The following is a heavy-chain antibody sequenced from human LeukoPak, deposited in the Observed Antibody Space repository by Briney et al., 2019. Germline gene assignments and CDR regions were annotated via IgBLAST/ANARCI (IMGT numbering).Heavy chain of an antibody. J-gene: IGHJ4*02. CDR1: GYTFSSYG. V-gene: IGHV1-18*01. Sequence: AASVKVSCKASGYTFSSYGITWVRQAPGQGLEWMGWISAYNGNTHYAQKVRGRVTMTTDTSTSTAYMELRSLRSDDTAVYYCASGAYYFDFWGQGTLVTVSS. D-gene: IGHD3-10*01. CDR3: ASGAYYFDF. CDR2: ISAYNGNT.